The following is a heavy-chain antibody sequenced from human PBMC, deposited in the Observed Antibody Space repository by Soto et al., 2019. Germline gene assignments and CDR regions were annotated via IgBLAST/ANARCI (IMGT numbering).Heavy chain of an antibody. V-gene: IGHV4-30-4*01. Sequence: SEPLSLTCTVSGASIRSTDYYWSWIRQAPGKGPEWIGYVYYTGSTYYNPSLMSRLTISVDTSKNQFSLRLTSVTAAETAVYYCVRTAREGAVAPHWFDRWGQGTQVTVSS. CDR3: VRTAREGAVAPHWFDR. D-gene: IGHD2-21*02. J-gene: IGHJ5*02. CDR2: VYYTGST. CDR1: GASIRSTDYY.